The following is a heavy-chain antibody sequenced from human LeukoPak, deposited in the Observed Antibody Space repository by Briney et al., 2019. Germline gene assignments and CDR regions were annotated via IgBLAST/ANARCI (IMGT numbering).Heavy chain of an antibody. J-gene: IGHJ4*02. D-gene: IGHD5-24*01. V-gene: IGHV4-30-4*01. CDR3: ARVEMATMYFDY. CDR1: GGSISSGDYY. Sequence: SETLSLTCTVSGGSISSGDYYWSWIRQPPGKGLEWIGYIYYSGSTYYNPSLKRRVTISVDTSKNQFSLKLSSVTAADTAVYYCARVEMATMYFDYWGQGTLVTVSS. CDR2: IYYSGST.